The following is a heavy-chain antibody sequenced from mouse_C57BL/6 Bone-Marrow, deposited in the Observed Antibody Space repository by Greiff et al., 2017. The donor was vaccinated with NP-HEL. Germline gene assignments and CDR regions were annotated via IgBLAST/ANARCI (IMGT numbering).Heavy chain of an antibody. V-gene: IGHV14-4*01. Sequence: VQLQQPGAELVRPGASVKLSCTASGFNFKDDYMHWVKQRPEQGLEWIGLIHPDNGDTDYASKFQGKATITADTSSNTAYLQLSSLTSEDTAVYYCTTAWFAYWGQGTLVTVSA. CDR3: TTAWFAY. CDR2: IHPDNGDT. CDR1: GFNFKDDY. J-gene: IGHJ3*01.